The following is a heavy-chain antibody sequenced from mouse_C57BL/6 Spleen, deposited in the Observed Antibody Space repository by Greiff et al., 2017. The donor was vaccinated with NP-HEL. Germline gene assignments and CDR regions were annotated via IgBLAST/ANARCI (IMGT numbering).Heavy chain of an antibody. CDR1: GFNIKDDY. V-gene: IGHV14-4*01. J-gene: IGHJ4*01. CDR2: IDPENGDT. CDR3: TTGVVARGYAMDY. Sequence: EVQLQQSGAELVRPGASVKLSCTASGFNIKDDYMHWVKQRPEQGLEWIGWIDPENGDTEYASKFQGKATITADTSSNTAYLQLSSLTSEDTAVYYCTTGVVARGYAMDYWGQGTSVTVSS. D-gene: IGHD1-1*01.